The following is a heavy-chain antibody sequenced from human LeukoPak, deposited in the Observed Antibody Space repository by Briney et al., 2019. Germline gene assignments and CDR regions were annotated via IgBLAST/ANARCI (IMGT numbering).Heavy chain of an antibody. J-gene: IGHJ4*02. D-gene: IGHD1-26*01. CDR3: ARGGTYCPDY. CDR2: ISSGGSPI. CDR1: GFTFSSYN. V-gene: IGHV3-48*02. Sequence: GGSLRLSCAASGFTFSSYNMNWVRQAPGKGLEWVSYISSGGSPIFYADSVKGRFTISRDNAKNSLYLQMNSLRDEDTAVYYCARGGTYCPDYWGQGALVTVSS.